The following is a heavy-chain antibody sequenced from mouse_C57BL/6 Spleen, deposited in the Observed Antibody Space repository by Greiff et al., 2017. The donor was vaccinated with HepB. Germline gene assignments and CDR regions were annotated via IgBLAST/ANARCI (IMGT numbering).Heavy chain of an antibody. V-gene: IGHV1-55*01. CDR2: IYPGSGST. CDR1: GYTFTSYW. J-gene: IGHJ4*01. Sequence: VQLQPGAELVKPGASVKMSCKASGYTFTSYWITWVKQRPGQGLEWIGDIYPGSGSTNYNEKFKSKATLTVDTSSSTAYMQLSSLTSEDSAVYYCARSADYGSMDYWGQGTSVTVSS. CDR3: ARSADYGSMDY. D-gene: IGHD1-1*01.